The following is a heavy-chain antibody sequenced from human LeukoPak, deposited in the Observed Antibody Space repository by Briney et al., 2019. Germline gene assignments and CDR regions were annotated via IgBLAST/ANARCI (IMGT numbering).Heavy chain of an antibody. CDR1: GYTFTGYY. CDR3: ARGPPPRFTIFGVVIEDY. J-gene: IGHJ4*02. CDR2: INPNSGGT. D-gene: IGHD3-3*01. Sequence: ASVTVSCKASGYTFTGYYMHWVRQAPGQGLEWMGRINPNSGGTNYARKFQGRVTMTRDTSISTAYMELSRLRSDDTAVYYCARGPPPRFTIFGVVIEDYWGQGTLVTVSS. V-gene: IGHV1-2*06.